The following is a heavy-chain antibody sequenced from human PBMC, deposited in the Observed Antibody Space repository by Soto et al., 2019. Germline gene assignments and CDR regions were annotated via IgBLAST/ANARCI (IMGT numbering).Heavy chain of an antibody. CDR1: GGSISSYY. CDR2: IYTSGST. V-gene: IGHV4-4*07. D-gene: IGHD2-2*01. J-gene: IGHJ4*02. Sequence: SETLSLTCTVSGGSISSYYWSWIRQPAGKGLEWIGRIYTSGSTNYNPSLKSRVTMSVDTSKNQFSLKLSSVTAADTAVYYCARACSSNSCYDVFDYWGQGTMVTVYS. CDR3: ARACSSNSCYDVFDY.